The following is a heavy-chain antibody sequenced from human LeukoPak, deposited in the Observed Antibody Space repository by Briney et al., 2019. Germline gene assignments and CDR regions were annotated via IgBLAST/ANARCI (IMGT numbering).Heavy chain of an antibody. J-gene: IGHJ6*03. CDR1: GYTFTSYY. V-gene: IGHV1-46*01. CDR3: AKGSKAVLFTRDHYTDV. CDR2: INPSGGST. Sequence: GASVKVSCKASGYTFTSYYMHWVRQAPGQGLEWMGIINPSGGSTSYAQKFQGRVTMTRDTSTSTVYMELSSLRAEDTAVYFCAKGSKAVLFTRDHYTDVWGKGTTVTVSS. D-gene: IGHD6-19*01.